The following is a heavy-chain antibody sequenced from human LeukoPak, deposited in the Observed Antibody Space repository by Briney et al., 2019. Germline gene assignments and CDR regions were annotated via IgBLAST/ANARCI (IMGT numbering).Heavy chain of an antibody. CDR1: GFTFDDYA. D-gene: IGHD6-13*01. CDR3: AKDGGPPGYSEYYFDY. Sequence: LRLSCTVSGFTFDDYAMHWVRQAPGKGLEWVSGISWNSGSIGYADSVKGRFTISRDNAKNSLYLQMNSLRAEDMALYYCAKDGGPPGYSEYYFDYWGQGTLVTVSS. J-gene: IGHJ4*02. CDR2: ISWNSGSI. V-gene: IGHV3-9*03.